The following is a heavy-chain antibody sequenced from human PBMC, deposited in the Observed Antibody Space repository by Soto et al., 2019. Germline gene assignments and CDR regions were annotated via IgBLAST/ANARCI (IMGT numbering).Heavy chain of an antibody. CDR2: VYYTGGT. CDR1: SGPSSSHN. J-gene: IGHJ6*02. Sequence: QVHVQQSGPGLVKPSETLSLSCTVSSGPSSSHNWGWIRQPPGRGLEWIGYVYYTGGTSYNPSLTSRVTTSADTSTNHISLTLSSVTAADTAVYYCVRQGIDYLHGLVDVWGQGTTVSVSS. CDR3: VRQGIDYLHGLVDV. V-gene: IGHV4-59*08. D-gene: IGHD1-26*01.